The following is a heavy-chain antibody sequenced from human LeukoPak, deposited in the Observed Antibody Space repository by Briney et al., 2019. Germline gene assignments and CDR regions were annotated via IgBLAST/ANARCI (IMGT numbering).Heavy chain of an antibody. J-gene: IGHJ3*02. V-gene: IGHV1-69*13. CDR3: AREPKPAITMVRGEVFDI. D-gene: IGHD3-10*01. Sequence: SVKVSCKASGGTFSSYVISWVRQAPGQGLEWMGGIIPGFGTANYAQKFQGTVTITADVSATTVYMVLNSLRSEDTAVYYCAREPKPAITMVRGEVFDIWGQGTMVIVSS. CDR2: IIPGFGTA. CDR1: GGTFSSYV.